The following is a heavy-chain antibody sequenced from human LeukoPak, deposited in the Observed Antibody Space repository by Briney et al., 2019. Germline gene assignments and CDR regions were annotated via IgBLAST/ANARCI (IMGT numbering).Heavy chain of an antibody. Sequence: GGSLRLSCAASGFTFSSYSMNWVRRAPGKGLEWVSYISSSSSTIYYADSVKGRFTISRDNAKNSLYLQMNSLRAEDTAVYYCARDQQGVAGTVEDAFDIWGQGTMVTVSS. V-gene: IGHV3-48*01. D-gene: IGHD6-19*01. CDR1: GFTFSSYS. CDR3: ARDQQGVAGTVEDAFDI. CDR2: ISSSSSTI. J-gene: IGHJ3*02.